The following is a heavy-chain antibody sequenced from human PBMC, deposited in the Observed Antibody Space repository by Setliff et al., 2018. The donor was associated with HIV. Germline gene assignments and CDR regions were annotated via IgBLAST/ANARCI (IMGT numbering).Heavy chain of an antibody. Sequence: ESLKISCKGSGYNFTSNWIGWVRQIPGKGLEWMGIIYPGDSDTRYSPSFQGQVTISADKSISTAYLQWSSLKASDTAMYYCARHITGISFFSYMDVWGTGTTVTVSS. CDR1: GYNFTSNW. CDR3: ARHITGISFFSYMDV. J-gene: IGHJ6*03. D-gene: IGHD1-20*01. V-gene: IGHV5-51*01. CDR2: IYPGDSDT.